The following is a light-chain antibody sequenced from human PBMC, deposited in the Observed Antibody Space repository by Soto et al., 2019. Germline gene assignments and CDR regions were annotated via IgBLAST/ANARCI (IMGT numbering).Light chain of an antibody. J-gene: IGLJ3*02. CDR2: DVT. CDR3: CSYAGSYTWV. Sequence: QSALTQPHSVSGSPGQSVTISCSGTSSDVGHYNFVSWYQHHPGKAPKLLIYDVTTRPSGVRDRFSGSKSGNTASLTISGLQAEDEADFYCCSYAGSYTWVFGGGTKVTVL. V-gene: IGLV2-11*01. CDR1: SSDVGHYNF.